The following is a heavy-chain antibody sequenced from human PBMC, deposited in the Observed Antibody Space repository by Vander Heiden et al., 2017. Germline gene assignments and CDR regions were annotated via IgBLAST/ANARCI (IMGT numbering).Heavy chain of an antibody. V-gene: IGHV3-23*01. J-gene: IGHJ4*02. CDR2: ISGSGGST. D-gene: IGHD3-3*01. Sequence: EVQLLESGGGLVQPGGSLRLHCAASGFTFSSYAMSWVRQAPGKGLEWVSAISGSGGSTYYADSVKGRFTISRDNSKNTLYLQMNSLRAEDTAVYYCAKDCDFWSGYSYFDYWGQGTLVTVSS. CDR1: GFTFSSYA. CDR3: AKDCDFWSGYSYFDY.